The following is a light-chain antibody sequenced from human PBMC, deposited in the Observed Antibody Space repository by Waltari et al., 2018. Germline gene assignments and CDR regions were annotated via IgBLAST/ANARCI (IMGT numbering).Light chain of an antibody. Sequence: SSELTQDPAVSVAMGQTVTTTCQGNSLRGYYASWYQKRPGQAPILVRYGKNSRPSGVPDRFSGSSSDNTASLTITGAQAEDEATYYCHSRDASGVGGSFGGGTKLTVL. CDR2: GKN. CDR3: HSRDASGVGGS. CDR1: SLRGYY. J-gene: IGLJ2*01. V-gene: IGLV3-19*01.